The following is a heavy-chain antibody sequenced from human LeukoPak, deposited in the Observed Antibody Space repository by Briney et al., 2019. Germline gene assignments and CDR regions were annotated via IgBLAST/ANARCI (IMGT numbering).Heavy chain of an antibody. CDR2: IRYDGSYE. CDR1: GFTFNSYG. CDR3: AKDGGLHLYYYYNFMDI. J-gene: IGHJ6*03. Sequence: GGSLRLSCAASGFTFNSYGMHWVRQAPGKGLEWVAFIRYDGSYEYYADSVKGRFTISRDNSKTTLYLQMNSLRSEDTAVYYCAKDGGLHLYYYYNFMDIWGKGTRGTVSS. D-gene: IGHD5-24*01. V-gene: IGHV3-30*02.